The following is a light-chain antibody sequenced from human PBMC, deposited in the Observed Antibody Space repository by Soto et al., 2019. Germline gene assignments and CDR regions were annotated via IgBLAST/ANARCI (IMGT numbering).Light chain of an antibody. J-gene: IGKJ4*01. CDR2: GAT. Sequence: EVVMTQFPATLSVSPGERATPSCRASQSVNIYLAWYQQKPGQAPRLLIFGATYRATGIPARFSGSGSGTEFNLTISSLQSEDFGVYFCQQYYDWLRLTFGGGTKVEIK. CDR1: QSVNIY. V-gene: IGKV3D-15*01. CDR3: QQYYDWLRLT.